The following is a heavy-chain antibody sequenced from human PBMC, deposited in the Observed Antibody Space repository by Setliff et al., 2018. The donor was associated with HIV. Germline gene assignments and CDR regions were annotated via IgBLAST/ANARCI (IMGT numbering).Heavy chain of an antibody. CDR2: IYYSGST. J-gene: IGHJ4*02. V-gene: IGHV4-39*01. D-gene: IGHD6-13*01. CDR3: ARTSIAAAGTDAGY. CDR1: GGSISSSSYY. Sequence: PSETLSLTCTVSGGSISSSSYYWGWIRQPPGKGLEWIGSIYYSGSTYYNPSLKSRVTISVDTSKNQFSLKLSSVTAADTAVYYCARTSIAAAGTDAGYWGQGTLVTVS.